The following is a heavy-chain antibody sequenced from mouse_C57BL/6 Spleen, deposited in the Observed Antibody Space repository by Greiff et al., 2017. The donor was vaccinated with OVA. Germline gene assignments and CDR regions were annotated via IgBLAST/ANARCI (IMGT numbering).Heavy chain of an antibody. CDR3: AIEGDEDYAMDY. CDR1: GYTFTRSW. CDR2: IHPSDSDT. J-gene: IGHJ4*01. V-gene: IGHV1-74*01. Sequence: VQLQQPGAELVKPGASVKVSCKASGYTFTRSWMPWGKQKPGPGLEWIGRIHPSDSDTNYNQKFKGKATLTVDKSSSTAYMQLSSLTSEDSAVYYCAIEGDEDYAMDYWGQGTSVTVSS. D-gene: IGHD3-3*01.